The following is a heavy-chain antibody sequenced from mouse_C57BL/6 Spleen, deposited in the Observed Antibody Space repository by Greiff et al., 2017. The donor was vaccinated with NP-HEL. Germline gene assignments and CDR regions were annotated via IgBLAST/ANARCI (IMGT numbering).Heavy chain of an antibody. V-gene: IGHV5-9*01. CDR3: ARHYYYGSSPSYWYFDV. D-gene: IGHD1-1*01. Sequence: EVKLMESGGGLVKPGGSLKLSCAASGFTFSSYTMSWVRQTPEKRLEWVATISGGGGNTYYPDSVKGRFTISRDNAKNTLYLQMSSLRSEDTALYYCARHYYYGSSPSYWYFDVWGTGTTVTVSS. CDR2: ISGGGGNT. J-gene: IGHJ1*03. CDR1: GFTFSSYT.